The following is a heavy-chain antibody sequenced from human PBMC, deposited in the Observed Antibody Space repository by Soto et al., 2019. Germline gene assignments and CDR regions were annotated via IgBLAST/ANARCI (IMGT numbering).Heavy chain of an antibody. J-gene: IGHJ4*02. V-gene: IGHV4-4*02. D-gene: IGHD6-13*01. CDR3: ATRDSSRFY. CDR1: GVSISSHDW. CDR2: SQQSGNT. Sequence: QVQLQESGPGLVKPSGTLSLTCAVSGVSISSHDWWTWVRQPPGKGREGMGESQQSGNTNYNSSLASRATISVDKYTNQCSLKLTSVTVADTAVYYCATRDSSRFYWGQGTLVTVSS.